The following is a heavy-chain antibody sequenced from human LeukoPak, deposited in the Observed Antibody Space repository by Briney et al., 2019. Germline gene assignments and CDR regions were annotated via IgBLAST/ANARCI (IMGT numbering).Heavy chain of an antibody. CDR3: ARRLGRKFGERFYYYHYMDV. Sequence: GGSLRLSCAASGFTFSRYTMSWVRQAPGKGLEWVSSISDSSTYIYYADSVKGRFTISRDNAKNSLFLHMNSLRAEDTAVYYCARRLGRKFGERFYYYHYMDVWXKGTTVTIS. CDR1: GFTFSRYT. CDR2: ISDSSTYI. D-gene: IGHD3-10*01. V-gene: IGHV3-21*01. J-gene: IGHJ6*03.